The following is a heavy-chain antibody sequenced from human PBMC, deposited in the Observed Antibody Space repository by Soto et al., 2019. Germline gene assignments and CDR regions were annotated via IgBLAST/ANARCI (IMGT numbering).Heavy chain of an antibody. V-gene: IGHV3-30*18. J-gene: IGHJ6*02. CDR3: AKDGPNNFGSLEYGMDV. D-gene: IGHD3-16*01. CDR2: ISFDGNNK. Sequence: PGGSLRLSCAASGLTFSSYGMRWVGQAPGEGLEWVAVISFDGNNKYYADSVKGRFTISRDNSKSTLYLQMKSLRAEDTAVYYCAKDGPNNFGSLEYGMDVWGQGTTVTVSS. CDR1: GLTFSSYG.